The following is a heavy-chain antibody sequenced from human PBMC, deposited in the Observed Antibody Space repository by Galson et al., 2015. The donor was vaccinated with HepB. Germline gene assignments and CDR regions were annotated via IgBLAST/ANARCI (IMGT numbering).Heavy chain of an antibody. Sequence: SLRLSCAASGFTFSSYSMNWVRQAPGKGLEWVSSISSSSSYIYYADSVKGRFTISRDNAKNSLYLQMNSLRAEDTAVYYCARDLVVRPWFDPWGQGTLVTVSS. CDR1: GFTFSSYS. V-gene: IGHV3-21*01. CDR2: ISSSSSYI. CDR3: ARDLVVRPWFDP. J-gene: IGHJ5*02. D-gene: IGHD2-15*01.